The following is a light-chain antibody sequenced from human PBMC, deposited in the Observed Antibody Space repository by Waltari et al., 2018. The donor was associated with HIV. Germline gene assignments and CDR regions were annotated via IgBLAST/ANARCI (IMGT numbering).Light chain of an antibody. V-gene: IGLV2-8*01. CDR1: SSDLGAYNY. Sequence: QSALTQPPSASGSPGPSVTISCTGTSSDLGAYNYVSLYQQHPDKAPKLMIYDVSKRPSVVPDRFSGSKSGNTASLTVSGLQTEDEADYYCSSYAGSNNPYVFGTGTKVTVL. J-gene: IGLJ1*01. CDR3: SSYAGSNNPYV. CDR2: DVS.